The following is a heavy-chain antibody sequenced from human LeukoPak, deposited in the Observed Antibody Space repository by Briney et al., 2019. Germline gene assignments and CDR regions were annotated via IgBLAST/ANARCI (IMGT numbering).Heavy chain of an antibody. CDR3: ATDYGSGAYYTLDY. D-gene: IGHD3-10*01. CDR2: IYSGGRT. J-gene: IGHJ4*02. V-gene: IGHV3-53*01. Sequence: GGSLRLSCAASGFIVSSKYMSWVRQAPGMGLEWVSIIYSGGRTYYSDSVKGRFTISRDNSKNTLYLQMNSLRAEDTAVYYCATDYGSGAYYTLDYWGQGTLVTVSS. CDR1: GFIVSSKY.